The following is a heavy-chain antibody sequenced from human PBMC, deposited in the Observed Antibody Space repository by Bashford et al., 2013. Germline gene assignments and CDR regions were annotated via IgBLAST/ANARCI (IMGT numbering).Heavy chain of an antibody. D-gene: IGHD2-15*01. V-gene: IGHV4-4*07. CDR2: ISATGGV. Sequence: SETLSLTCSVSGGPISNFFWTWVRQAATKKLEWIAHISATGGVDYNPSLKDRVTMSIDASKSQFSLHLSSVTAADTAMYYCAKHVIGSNWGYHPDFWGPGLLVTVSS. J-gene: IGHJ4*02. CDR3: AKHVIGSNWGYHPDF. CDR1: GGPISNFF.